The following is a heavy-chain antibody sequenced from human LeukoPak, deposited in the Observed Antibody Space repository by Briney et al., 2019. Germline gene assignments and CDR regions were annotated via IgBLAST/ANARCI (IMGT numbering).Heavy chain of an antibody. CDR3: AKDLGGFDY. Sequence: GGSLRLSCAASGFTFSSYGMHWVRQAAGKGLEWVAFIRHDGSNKYYADSVKGRFTISRDNSKNTLYLQMNSLRAEDTAVYYCAKDLGGFDYWGQGTLVTVSS. CDR2: IRHDGSNK. V-gene: IGHV3-30*02. D-gene: IGHD3-16*01. CDR1: GFTFSSYG. J-gene: IGHJ4*02.